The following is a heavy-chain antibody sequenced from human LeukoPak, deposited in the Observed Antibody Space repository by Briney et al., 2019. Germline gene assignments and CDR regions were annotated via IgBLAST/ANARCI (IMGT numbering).Heavy chain of an antibody. CDR2: ISAYNGNT. Sequence: AASVKVSCKASGYTFTSYGISWVRQAPGQGLEWMGWISAYNGNTNYAQKLEGRVTMTADTSTSTAYMELRSLRSDDTAVYCCARDNPYYGDYFDYWGQGTLVTVSS. J-gene: IGHJ4*02. CDR1: GYTFTSYG. CDR3: ARDNPYYGDYFDY. V-gene: IGHV1-18*01. D-gene: IGHD4-17*01.